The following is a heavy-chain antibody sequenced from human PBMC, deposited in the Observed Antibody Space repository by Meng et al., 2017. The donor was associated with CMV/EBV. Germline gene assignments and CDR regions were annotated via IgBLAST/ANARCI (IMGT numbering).Heavy chain of an antibody. CDR2: ISSNGGST. V-gene: IGHV3-64*02. D-gene: IGHD6-13*01. J-gene: IGHJ6*02. CDR3: ASRIAALYYYYYGMDV. Sequence: GESLKISCAASGFTFSSYAMHWVRQAPGKGLEYVSAISSNGGSTYYADSVKGRFTISRDNAKNSLYLQMNSLRAEDTAVYYCASRIAALYYYYYGMDVWGQGTTVTVSS. CDR1: GFTFSSYA.